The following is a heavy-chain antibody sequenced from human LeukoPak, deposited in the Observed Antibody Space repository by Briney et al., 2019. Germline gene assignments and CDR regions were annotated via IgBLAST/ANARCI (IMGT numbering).Heavy chain of an antibody. Sequence: GGSLRLSCAASGFSFSSYEMNWVRQAPGKGLEWVSYISSSGSTKEYADSVKGRFTISRDNSKNTLYLQMNSLRAKDTAVYYCASSIAAAGTCDYWGQGTLVTVSS. V-gene: IGHV3-48*03. D-gene: IGHD6-13*01. CDR3: ASSIAAAGTCDY. J-gene: IGHJ4*02. CDR1: GFSFSSYE. CDR2: ISSSGSTK.